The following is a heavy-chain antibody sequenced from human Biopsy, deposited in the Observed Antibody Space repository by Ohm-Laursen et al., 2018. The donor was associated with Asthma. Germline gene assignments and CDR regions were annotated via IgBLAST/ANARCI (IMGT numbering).Heavy chain of an antibody. V-gene: IGHV1-69*13. D-gene: IGHD3-22*01. Sequence: GASVKVSCKASGYPFIGYHIHWMRQAPGQGLVWMGGIIPLIGTPNYAQKFQGRVTITADASTNTAYMDLSSLRSEDTAVYYCASPLGDYYDSSGYYYASLGYWGLGTLVIVSS. CDR1: GYPFIGYH. CDR2: IIPLIGTP. J-gene: IGHJ4*02. CDR3: ASPLGDYYDSSGYYYASLGY.